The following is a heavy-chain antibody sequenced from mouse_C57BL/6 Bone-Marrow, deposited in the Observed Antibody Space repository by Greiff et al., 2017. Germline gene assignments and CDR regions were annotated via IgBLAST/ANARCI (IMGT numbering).Heavy chain of an antibody. CDR2: IYPGSGST. Sequence: QVQLQQSGAELVKPGASVKMSCKASGYTFTSYWITWVKQRPGQGLEWIGDIYPGSGSTNYNEKFKSKATLTVDTSSSTAYMQLSSLTSEDSAVYYCARNYYYGSNDWYFDVWGTGTTVTVSS. CDR1: GYTFTSYW. V-gene: IGHV1-55*01. CDR3: ARNYYYGSNDWYFDV. D-gene: IGHD1-1*01. J-gene: IGHJ1*03.